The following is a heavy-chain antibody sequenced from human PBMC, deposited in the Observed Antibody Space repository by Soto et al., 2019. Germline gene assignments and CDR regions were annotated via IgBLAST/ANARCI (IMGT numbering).Heavy chain of an antibody. J-gene: IGHJ5*02. CDR2: MNPNSGNT. V-gene: IGHV1-8*01. CDR3: ARGEQYCTNGVCQNWFDP. CDR1: GYTFTSYD. D-gene: IGHD2-8*01. Sequence: QVQLVQSGAEVKKPGASVKVSCKASGYTFTSYDINWVRQATGQGLEWMGWMNPNSGNTGYAQKFQGSVTMTGNTAISTDYMELSSLRSEDTAVDYCARGEQYCTNGVCQNWFDPWGQGTLVTVSS.